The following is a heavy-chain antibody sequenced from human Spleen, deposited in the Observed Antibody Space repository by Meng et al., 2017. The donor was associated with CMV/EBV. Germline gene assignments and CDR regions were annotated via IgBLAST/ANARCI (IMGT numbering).Heavy chain of an antibody. Sequence: SETLSLTCTVSGYSISSGYYWGWIRQPPGKGLEWIGSIYHSGSTYYNPSLKSRVTIPVDTSKNQFSLRLSSVTAADTAVYYCARDDTITMIGAFDIWGQGTMVTVSS. D-gene: IGHD3-22*01. V-gene: IGHV4-38-2*02. J-gene: IGHJ3*02. CDR3: ARDDTITMIGAFDI. CDR1: GYSISSGYY. CDR2: IYHSGST.